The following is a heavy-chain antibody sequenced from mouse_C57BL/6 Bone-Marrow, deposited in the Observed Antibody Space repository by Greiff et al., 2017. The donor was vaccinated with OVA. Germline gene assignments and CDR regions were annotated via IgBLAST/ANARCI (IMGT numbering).Heavy chain of an antibody. D-gene: IGHD3-2*02. CDR1: GYAFSSYW. V-gene: IGHV1-80*01. CDR2: IYPGDGDT. J-gene: IGHJ3*01. CDR3: ARSVDSSEFAY. Sequence: VKLQQSGAELVKPGASVKISCKASGYAFSSYWMNWVKQRPGKGLEWIGQIYPGDGDTNYNGKFKGKATLTADKSSSTAYMQLSSLTSEDSAVYFCARSVDSSEFAYWGKGTLVTVSA.